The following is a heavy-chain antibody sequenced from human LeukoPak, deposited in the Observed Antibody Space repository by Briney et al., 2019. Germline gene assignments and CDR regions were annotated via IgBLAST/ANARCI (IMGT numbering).Heavy chain of an antibody. Sequence: GGSLRLSCAASGFTFSSYAMSWVRQAPGKGLEWVAVISYDGSNKYYADSVKGRFTNSRDNSKNTLYLQMNSLRAEDTAVYYCARAGLKYYYGSGIDYWGQGTLVTVSS. CDR1: GFTFSSYA. V-gene: IGHV3-30-3*01. J-gene: IGHJ4*02. CDR2: ISYDGSNK. D-gene: IGHD3-10*01. CDR3: ARAGLKYYYGSGIDY.